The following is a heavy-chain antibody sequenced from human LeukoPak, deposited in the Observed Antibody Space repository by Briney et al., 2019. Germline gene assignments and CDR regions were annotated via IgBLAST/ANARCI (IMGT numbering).Heavy chain of an antibody. J-gene: IGHJ2*01. Sequence: SVKVSCKASGGTFISYAISWVRQAPGQGLEWMGGIIPIFGTANYAQKFQGRVTITADESTSTAYMELNSLRSDDTAVYYCARVVVVTGSRYFDLWGRGTLVTVSS. D-gene: IGHD2-21*02. CDR2: IIPIFGTA. V-gene: IGHV1-69*13. CDR3: ARVVVVTGSRYFDL. CDR1: GGTFISYA.